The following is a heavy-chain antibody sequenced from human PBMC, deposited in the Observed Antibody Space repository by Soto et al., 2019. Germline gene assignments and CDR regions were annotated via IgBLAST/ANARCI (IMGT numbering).Heavy chain of an antibody. J-gene: IGHJ4*02. CDR2: ISWNSGSI. D-gene: IGHD4-17*01. CDR1: GFTFDDYA. CDR3: AKDIGATVTNY. V-gene: IGHV3-9*01. Sequence: EVQLVESGGGLVQPGRSLRLSCAASGFTFDDYAMHWVRQAPGKGLEWVSGISWNSGSIGYADSVKGRFTISRDNAKNSLYLQMNSLRAEDTALYYCAKDIGATVTNYWGQGTLVTVPS.